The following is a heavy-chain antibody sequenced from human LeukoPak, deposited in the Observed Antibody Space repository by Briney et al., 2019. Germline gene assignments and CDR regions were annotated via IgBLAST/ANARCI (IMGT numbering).Heavy chain of an antibody. D-gene: IGHD3-10*01. Sequence: GGSLRLSCAASGFTFGSYEMNWVRQAPGKGLEWVSYISSGGSTIYYADSVKGRFTISRDNAKNSLYLQMNSLRAEDTAVYYCAREAYYGSGSYYYFDYWGQGTLVTVSS. J-gene: IGHJ4*02. CDR1: GFTFGSYE. CDR2: ISSGGSTI. V-gene: IGHV3-48*03. CDR3: AREAYYGSGSYYYFDY.